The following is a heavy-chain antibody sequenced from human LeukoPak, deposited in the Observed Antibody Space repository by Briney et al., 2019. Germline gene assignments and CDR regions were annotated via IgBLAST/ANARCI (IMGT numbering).Heavy chain of an antibody. Sequence: PSETLSLTCTVSGGSISSYYWSWIRQPPGKGLEWIGYIYYSGSTNYNPSLKSRVTMSVDTSKNQFSLKLSSVTAADTAVYYCARSSRVAAYFDYWGQGTLVTVSS. CDR2: IYYSGST. CDR3: ARSSRVAAYFDY. D-gene: IGHD6-6*01. CDR1: GGSISSYY. J-gene: IGHJ4*02. V-gene: IGHV4-59*12.